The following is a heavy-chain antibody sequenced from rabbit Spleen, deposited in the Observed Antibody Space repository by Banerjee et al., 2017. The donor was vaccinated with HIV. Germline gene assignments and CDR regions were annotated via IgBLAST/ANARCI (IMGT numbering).Heavy chain of an antibody. V-gene: IGHV1S40*01. CDR2: AYAGSSGST. CDR1: GFSFNSGYD. D-gene: IGHD8-1*01. CDR3: ARDAGTSFSTYGMDL. J-gene: IGHJ6*01. Sequence: QSLEESGGGLVKPGASLTLTCKASGFSFNSGYDMCWVRQAPGKGLEWVACAYAGSSGSTYSATWAKGRFIISKPSSTTVTLQITSLTAADTATYFCARDAGTSFSTYGMDLWGQGTLVTVS.